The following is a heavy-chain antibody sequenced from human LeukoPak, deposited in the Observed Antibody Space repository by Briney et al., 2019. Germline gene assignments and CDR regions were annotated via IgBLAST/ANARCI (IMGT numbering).Heavy chain of an antibody. CDR2: IRSKAYGGTT. J-gene: IGHJ4*02. V-gene: IGHV3-49*03. CDR3: TRDSPSMGKGDY. CDR1: GFTFGDYA. Sequence: GGSLRPSCTASGFTFGDYAMSWFRQAPGKGLEWVGFIRSKAYGGTTEYAASVKGRFTISRDDSKSIAYLQMNSLKTEDTAVYYCTRDSPSMGKGDYWGQGTLVTVSS. D-gene: IGHD6-6*01.